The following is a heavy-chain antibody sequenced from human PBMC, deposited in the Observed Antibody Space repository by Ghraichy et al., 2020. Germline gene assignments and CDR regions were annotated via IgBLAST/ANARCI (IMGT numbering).Heavy chain of an antibody. Sequence: SETLSLTCTVSGGSISSSSDFWSWIRQPPGKGLEWIGTVYSLASTYFNPSLKSRATISVESSKSQFSLKLRSVTAADTAVYYCARPPSDYGSGRDAFDIWDQGTMVTVSS. V-gene: IGHV4-39*01. CDR1: GGSISSSSDF. J-gene: IGHJ3*02. D-gene: IGHD3-10*01. CDR3: ARPPSDYGSGRDAFDI. CDR2: VYSLAST.